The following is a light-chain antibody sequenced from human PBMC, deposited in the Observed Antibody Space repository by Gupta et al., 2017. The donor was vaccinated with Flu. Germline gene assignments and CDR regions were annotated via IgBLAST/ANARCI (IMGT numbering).Light chain of an antibody. CDR2: DAS. J-gene: IGKJ4*01. CDR3: QQRSNWLT. V-gene: IGKV3-11*01. CDR1: QSVRSY. Sequence: EIVLTQSPATPSLSPGERGTLSCRASQSVRSYLAWYQQKPGQAPRLLIYDASNRATGIPARFSGSGSGTDFTLTISSLEPEDFAVYYCQQRSNWLTFGGGTKVEIK.